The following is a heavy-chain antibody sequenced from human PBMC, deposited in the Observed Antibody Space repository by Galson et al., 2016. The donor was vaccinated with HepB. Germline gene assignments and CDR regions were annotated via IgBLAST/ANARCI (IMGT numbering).Heavy chain of an antibody. CDR3: AKKWSYGDYSYFDY. J-gene: IGHJ4*02. D-gene: IGHD4-17*01. Sequence: SLRLSCAASGFTFSSYGMHWVRQAPGKGLEWVAVISYDGSNKYYADSVKGRFTISRDNSKNTLYLQMNSLRAEDTAVYYCAKKWSYGDYSYFDYWGQGTLVTVSS. CDR1: GFTFSSYG. V-gene: IGHV3-30*18. CDR2: ISYDGSNK.